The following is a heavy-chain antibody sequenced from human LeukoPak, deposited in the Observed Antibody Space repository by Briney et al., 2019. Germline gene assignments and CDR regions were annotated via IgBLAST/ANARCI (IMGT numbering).Heavy chain of an antibody. D-gene: IGHD1-20*01. CDR2: IYYSGST. J-gene: IGHJ4*02. Sequence: PSETLSLTCTVSGGSISSSSYYWGWLRQPPGKGLEWIGSIYYSGSTYYNPSLKSRVTITVDTSKNQFSLKLSSVTAADTAVYYCASLPYNWNPAGDYWGQGTLVTVSS. V-gene: IGHV4-39*01. CDR3: ASLPYNWNPAGDY. CDR1: GGSISSSSYY.